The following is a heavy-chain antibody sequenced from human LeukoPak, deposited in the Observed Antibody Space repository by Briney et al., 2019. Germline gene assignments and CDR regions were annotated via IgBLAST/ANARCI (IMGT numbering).Heavy chain of an antibody. CDR1: GGTFSSYA. Sequence: GASVKLSCKASGGTFSSYAISWVRQAPGQGLEWMGRIIPILGIANYAQKFQGRVTITATKSTSTAYMELSSMTSEATAVYYCARYIRLRGLYYYYGRDVWGEDTTVTVPS. V-gene: IGHV1-69*04. D-gene: IGHD3-16*01. CDR3: ARYIRLRGLYYYYGRDV. CDR2: IIPILGIA. J-gene: IGHJ6*01.